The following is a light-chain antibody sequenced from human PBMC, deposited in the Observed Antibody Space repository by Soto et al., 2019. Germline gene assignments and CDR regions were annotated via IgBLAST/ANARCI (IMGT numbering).Light chain of an antibody. J-gene: IGKJ1*01. CDR3: QQYGSSQET. V-gene: IGKV3-20*01. CDR2: GAS. Sequence: EIVLTQSPGTLSLSPGERANLSCRASQSVSSSYLAWYQQKPGQAPRLLIYGASSKATGIPDRFSGCGSGTDFTLTFSRLEPEDFAVYYCQQYGSSQETFGQGTKVDIK. CDR1: QSVSSSY.